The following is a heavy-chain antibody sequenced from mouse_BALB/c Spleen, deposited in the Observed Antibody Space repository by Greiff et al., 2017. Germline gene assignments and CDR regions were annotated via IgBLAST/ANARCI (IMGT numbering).Heavy chain of an antibody. D-gene: IGHD2-1*01. CDR3: ARTLLYGNYSYAMDY. J-gene: IGHJ4*01. CDR1: GFSLSTSGMG. Sequence: ESGPGILQPSQTLSLTCSFSGFSLSTSGMGVSWIRQPSGKGLEWLAHIYWDDDKRYNPSLKSRLTISKDTSSNQVFLKITSVDTADTATYYCARTLLYGNYSYAMDYWGQGTSVTVSS. CDR2: IYWDDDK. V-gene: IGHV8-12*01.